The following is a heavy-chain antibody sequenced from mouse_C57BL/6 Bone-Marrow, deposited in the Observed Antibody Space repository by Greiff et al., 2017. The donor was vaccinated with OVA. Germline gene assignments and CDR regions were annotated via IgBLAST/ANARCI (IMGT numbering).Heavy chain of an antibody. J-gene: IGHJ2*01. Sequence: VQLQQSGPGLVQPSQSLSITCTVSGFSLTSYGVHWVRQSPGKGLEWLGVIWSGGSTDYNAAFISRLSISKDNSKSQVFFKMNSLQADDTAIYYCAREGNYYGSSYDYFDYWGQGTTLTVSS. CDR2: IWSGGST. CDR3: AREGNYYGSSYDYFDY. D-gene: IGHD1-1*01. CDR1: GFSLTSYG. V-gene: IGHV2-2*01.